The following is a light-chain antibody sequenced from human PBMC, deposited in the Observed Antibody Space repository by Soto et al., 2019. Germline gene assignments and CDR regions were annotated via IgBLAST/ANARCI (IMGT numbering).Light chain of an antibody. CDR2: GNN. J-gene: IGLJ2*01. CDR1: SANIGAAYN. Sequence: QSVLTQPPSVSGAPGQRVTISCTGSSANIGAAYNVDWYQQLPGTAPKLLIYGNNNRPSGVPARFSGSKSGTSASLAIAGLQAEDEGDYYCSSYAGSNNLLFGGGTKLTVL. V-gene: IGLV1-40*01. CDR3: SSYAGSNNLL.